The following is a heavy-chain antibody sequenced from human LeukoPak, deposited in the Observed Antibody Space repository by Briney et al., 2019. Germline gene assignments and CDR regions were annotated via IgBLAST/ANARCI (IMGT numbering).Heavy chain of an antibody. V-gene: IGHV3-30-3*01. CDR1: GFTFSSYA. CDR2: ISYDGSNK. D-gene: IGHD3-22*01. J-gene: IGHJ3*02. CDR3: ARSGDSSHLDAFDI. Sequence: GRSLRLSCAASGFTFSSYAMHWVRQAPGKGLEWVAVISYDGSNKYYADSVKGRFTISRDNSKNTLCLQMNSLRAEDTAVYYCARSGDSSHLDAFDIWGQGTMVTVSS.